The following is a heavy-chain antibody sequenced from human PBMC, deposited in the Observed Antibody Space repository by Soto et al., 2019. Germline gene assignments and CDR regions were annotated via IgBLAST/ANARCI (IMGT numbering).Heavy chain of an antibody. CDR1: GFTFSSYG. Sequence: QVQLVESGGGVVQPGRSLRVSCAASGFTFSSYGMHWVRQAPGKGLEWVAVISYDGSNKYYADSVKGRFTISRDNSKNTLYLQMNSLRAEDTAVYYCAKALRDSGSYYYFDYWGQGTLVTVSS. V-gene: IGHV3-30*18. CDR3: AKALRDSGSYYYFDY. CDR2: ISYDGSNK. D-gene: IGHD1-26*01. J-gene: IGHJ4*02.